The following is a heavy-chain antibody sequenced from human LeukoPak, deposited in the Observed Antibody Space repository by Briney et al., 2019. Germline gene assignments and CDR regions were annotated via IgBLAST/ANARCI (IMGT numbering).Heavy chain of an antibody. D-gene: IGHD3-22*01. J-gene: IGHJ4*02. CDR3: ATPYYYDSSGYYYREYYFDY. CDR1: GYTLTELS. CDR2: FDPEDGET. Sequence: ASVKVSCKASGYTLTELSMHWVRQAPGKGLEWMGGFDPEDGETIYAQKFQGRVTMTEDTSTDTAYMELSSLRSEDTAVYYCATPYYYDSSGYYYREYYFDYWGQGTLVTVSS. V-gene: IGHV1-24*01.